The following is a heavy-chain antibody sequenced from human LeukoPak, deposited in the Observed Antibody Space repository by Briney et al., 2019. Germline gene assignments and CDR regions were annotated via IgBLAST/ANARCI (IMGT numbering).Heavy chain of an antibody. D-gene: IGHD6-19*01. CDR3: AREAGQWLVPYFDY. J-gene: IGHJ4*02. V-gene: IGHV4-30-2*01. Sequence: SETLSLTCAVSGGSIISGGYSWSWIRQPPGKGLEWLGYIYHSGSTYYNPSLKSRVTISVDRSKNQFSLKLSSVTAADTAVYYCAREAGQWLVPYFDYWGQGTLVTVSS. CDR2: IYHSGST. CDR1: GGSIISGGYS.